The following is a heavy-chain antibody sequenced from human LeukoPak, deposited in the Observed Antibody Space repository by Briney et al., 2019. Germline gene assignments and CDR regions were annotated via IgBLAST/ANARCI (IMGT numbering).Heavy chain of an antibody. V-gene: IGHV3-30*18. D-gene: IGHD2-21*02. CDR2: TSYDGRKK. CDR3: AKEYCGGDCYDDYFDY. J-gene: IGHJ4*02. CDR1: GFTFSSYC. Sequence: GGSLRLSCAASGFTFSSYCMHWVRQAPGKGLEWVAVTSYDGRKKYYADSVKGRFTISRDNSKNTLYMQMNSLRAEDTAVYYCAKEYCGGDCYDDYFDYWGQGTLVTVSS.